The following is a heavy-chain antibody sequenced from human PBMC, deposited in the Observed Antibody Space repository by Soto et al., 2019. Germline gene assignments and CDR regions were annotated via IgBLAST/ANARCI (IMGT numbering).Heavy chain of an antibody. D-gene: IGHD6-13*01. CDR1: GGTFSSYA. CDR2: IIPIFGTA. Sequence: GPSLDVSCMASGGTFSSYAISWVRPAPGQGLEWMGGIIPIFGTANYAQKFQGRVTITADESTSTAYTELSSLRSEDTAVYYCARDLSLVLGYYYSMDVWGQGTTVTVSS. J-gene: IGHJ6*02. V-gene: IGHV1-69*13. CDR3: ARDLSLVLGYYYSMDV.